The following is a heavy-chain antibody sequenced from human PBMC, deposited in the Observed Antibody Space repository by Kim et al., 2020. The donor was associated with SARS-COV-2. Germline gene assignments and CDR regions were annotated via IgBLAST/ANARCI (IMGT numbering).Heavy chain of an antibody. Sequence: GGSLRLSCAASGFTFSSYGMHWVRQAPGKGLEWVAVISYDGSNKYYADSVKGRFTISRDNSKNTLYLQMNSLRAEDTAVYYCANTEYDFWSGYYRVGGM. J-gene: IGHJ6*01. D-gene: IGHD3-3*01. CDR1: GFTFSSYG. CDR2: ISYDGSNK. V-gene: IGHV3-30*18. CDR3: ANTEYDFWSGYYRVGGM.